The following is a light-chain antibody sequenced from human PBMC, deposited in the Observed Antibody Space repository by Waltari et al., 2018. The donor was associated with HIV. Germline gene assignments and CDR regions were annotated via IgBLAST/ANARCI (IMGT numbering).Light chain of an antibody. CDR1: QSIDNY. Sequence: DIQMTQSPSSLSAYVGDSVTITCRASQSIDNYLSWYQQKPAQAPKLLIYAASNLQRGVSSRFSGSGSGTDFTLTISALRPEDFATYYCQQSYSTPITFGGGTKVVI. CDR2: AAS. J-gene: IGKJ4*01. CDR3: QQSYSTPIT. V-gene: IGKV1-39*01.